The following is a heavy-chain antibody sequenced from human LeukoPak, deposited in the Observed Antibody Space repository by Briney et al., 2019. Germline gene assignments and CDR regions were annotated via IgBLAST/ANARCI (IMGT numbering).Heavy chain of an antibody. Sequence: PGGSLRLSCAASGFTFSSYAMSWVRQAPGKGLEWVSAISGSGGSTYYADSVKGRFTISRDNSKNTLYLQMNSLRAEDAAVYYCAKTDYGDTYYFDYWGQGTLVTVSS. J-gene: IGHJ4*02. CDR1: GFTFSSYA. V-gene: IGHV3-23*01. D-gene: IGHD4-17*01. CDR2: ISGSGGST. CDR3: AKTDYGDTYYFDY.